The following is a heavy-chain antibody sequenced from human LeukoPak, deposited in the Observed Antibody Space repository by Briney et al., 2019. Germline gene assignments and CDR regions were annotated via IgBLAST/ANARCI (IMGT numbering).Heavy chain of an antibody. J-gene: IGHJ6*03. CDR1: GFTFDDYA. D-gene: IGHD3-16*01. CDR2: INWNGGSI. CDR3: AKDRGSSEYYYYYMDV. V-gene: IGHV3-9*01. Sequence: GGSLRLSCAASGFTFDDYAMHWVRQAPGKGLEWVAGINWNGGSIAYADSVKGRFTISRDNAKNSLYLQMNSLRVEDTALYYCAKDRGSSEYYYYYMDVWGKGTTVTFSS.